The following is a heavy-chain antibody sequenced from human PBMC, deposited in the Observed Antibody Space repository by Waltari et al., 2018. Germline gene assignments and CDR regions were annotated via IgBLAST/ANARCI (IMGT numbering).Heavy chain of an antibody. J-gene: IGHJ6*03. CDR1: GGSMNIRIYY. D-gene: IGHD3-3*01. CDR3: ARLYQDFGSTDYMDV. CDR2: IYYEGSA. V-gene: IGHV4-39*01. Sequence: QLQLQESGPGLLKASETLSLTCTVSGGSMNIRIYYWGWIRQPPGKGLEWIGNIYYEGSAYYNPSLRSRVPISVDTSRNQFSLRLTSVSATDTALYYCARLYQDFGSTDYMDVWGKGTTVTVS.